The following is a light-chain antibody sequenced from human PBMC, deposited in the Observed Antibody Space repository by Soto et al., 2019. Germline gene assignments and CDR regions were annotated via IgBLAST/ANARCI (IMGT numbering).Light chain of an antibody. CDR2: GAS. V-gene: IGKV3-20*01. J-gene: IGKJ3*01. CDR1: QSVSSSY. Sequence: EIVLTQSPGTLSLSPGERATLSCRASQSVSSSYLAWYQQKPGQAPRLLIYGASSRATGIPDRFSGSGSGTDFTLTISRREPEDFSVYYCQQYGISPRTFGPGTKVDIK. CDR3: QQYGISPRT.